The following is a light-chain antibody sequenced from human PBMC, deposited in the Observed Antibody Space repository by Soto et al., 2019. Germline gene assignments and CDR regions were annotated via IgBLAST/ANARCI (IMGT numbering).Light chain of an antibody. J-gene: IGKJ3*01. CDR3: QQYGSSPFT. Sequence: EIVLTQSPGTLALSPGERATLSCRASQSVNNNYLTWYQQKRGQAPRLLIHGASSRATGFPDRFSGSGSGTDFTLIISRLEPEDFAVYYCQQYGSSPFTFGPGTRVGIK. V-gene: IGKV3-20*01. CDR1: QSVNNNY. CDR2: GAS.